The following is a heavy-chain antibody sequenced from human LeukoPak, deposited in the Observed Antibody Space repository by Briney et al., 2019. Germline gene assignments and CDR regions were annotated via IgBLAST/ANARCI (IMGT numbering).Heavy chain of an antibody. V-gene: IGHV3-23*01. CDR3: AKDAQLWFGELSWFDP. Sequence: GGSLRLSCAASGITFSSYAMSWVRQAPGKGLEWVSAISGSGGSTYYADSVKGRFTISRDNSKNTLYLQMNSLRAEDTAVYYCAKDAQLWFGELSWFDPWGQGTLVTVSS. CDR1: GITFSSYA. CDR2: ISGSGGST. D-gene: IGHD3-10*01. J-gene: IGHJ5*02.